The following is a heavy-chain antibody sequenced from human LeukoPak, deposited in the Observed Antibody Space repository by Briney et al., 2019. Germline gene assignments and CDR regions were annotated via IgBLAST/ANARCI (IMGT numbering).Heavy chain of an antibody. Sequence: PSENLSLTCTVSGGSMSSSSYYWGWIRQPPGKGLEWTGSIYYSGSTYYNPSLKSRVTISVDTSKNQFSLKLSSVTAADTAVYYCARHISGGVDYWGQGTLVTVSS. J-gene: IGHJ4*02. CDR1: GGSMSSSSYY. CDR3: ARHISGGVDY. V-gene: IGHV4-39*01. D-gene: IGHD3-10*01. CDR2: IYYSGST.